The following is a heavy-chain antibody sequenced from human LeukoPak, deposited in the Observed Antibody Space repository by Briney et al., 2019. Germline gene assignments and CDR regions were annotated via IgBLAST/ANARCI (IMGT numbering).Heavy chain of an antibody. CDR1: GGSFSGYY. Sequence: SETLSLTCAVYGGSFSGYYWSWIRQPPGKGLEWIGEINHSGSTNYNPSLKSRVTISVDTSKNQFSLKLSSVTAADTAVYYCAIRLKMATITSRSDWFDPWAREPWSPSPQ. CDR2: INHSGST. CDR3: AIRLKMATITSRSDWFDP. J-gene: IGHJ5*02. D-gene: IGHD5-24*01. V-gene: IGHV4-34*01.